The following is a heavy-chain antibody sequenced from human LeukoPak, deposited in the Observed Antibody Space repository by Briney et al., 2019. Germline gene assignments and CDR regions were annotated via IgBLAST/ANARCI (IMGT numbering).Heavy chain of an antibody. CDR2: IYPGDSDT. D-gene: IGHD1-7*01. J-gene: IGHJ5*02. Sequence: GESLKISCKGSGYSFTSYWIGWVRQMPGKGLEWMGIIYPGDSDTTYSPPFQGQFTISADKSISTAYLQWSSLKASDTAMYYCATAASITGTSDWFDPWGQGTLVTVSS. CDR1: GYSFTSYW. CDR3: ATAASITGTSDWFDP. V-gene: IGHV5-51*01.